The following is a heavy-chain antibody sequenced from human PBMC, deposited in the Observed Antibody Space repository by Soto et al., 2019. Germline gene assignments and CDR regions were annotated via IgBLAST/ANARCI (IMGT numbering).Heavy chain of an antibody. CDR2: TYYRSKWYN. V-gene: IGHV6-1*01. Sequence: QTLSLTCAISGDSVSSNSAAWNWIRQSPSRGLEWLGRTYYRSKWYNDYAVSVKSRITINPDTSKNQFSLQLNSVTPEDTAVYYCARVTVVTRSYYYGMDVWGQGTTVTVSS. D-gene: IGHD2-21*02. J-gene: IGHJ6*02. CDR3: ARVTVVTRSYYYGMDV. CDR1: GDSVSSNSAA.